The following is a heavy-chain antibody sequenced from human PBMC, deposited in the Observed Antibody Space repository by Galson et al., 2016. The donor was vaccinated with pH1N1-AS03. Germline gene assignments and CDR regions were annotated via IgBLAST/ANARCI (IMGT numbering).Heavy chain of an antibody. V-gene: IGHV1-2*06. Sequence: SVKVSCKASGYILSDYAMQWVRQAPGHRLEWMGRINPKRGGTNYSQRFQGRVAMTRDTSVSTAYMDLIRLRSDDTAVYYCARETRLNMDRGPTFFFDYWGQGSLVTVSS. J-gene: IGHJ4*02. CDR2: INPKRGGT. CDR1: GYILSDYA. D-gene: IGHD3-10*01. CDR3: ARETRLNMDRGPTFFFDY.